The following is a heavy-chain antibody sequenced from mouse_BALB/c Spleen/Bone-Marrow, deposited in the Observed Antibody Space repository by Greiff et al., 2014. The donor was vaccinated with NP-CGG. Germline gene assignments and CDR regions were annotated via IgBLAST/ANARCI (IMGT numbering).Heavy chain of an antibody. J-gene: IGHJ2*01. Sequence: EVKVVESGAELAKPGASVKLSCTASGFNIKDTYMHWVKQRPEQGLEWIGRIDPANGNTKYDPKFQGKASITADTSSNTAYLQLSSLTSEDTAVYYCASYVYGYYFDYWGQGTTLTVSS. CDR2: IDPANGNT. V-gene: IGHV14-3*02. D-gene: IGHD2-2*01. CDR3: ASYVYGYYFDY. CDR1: GFNIKDTY.